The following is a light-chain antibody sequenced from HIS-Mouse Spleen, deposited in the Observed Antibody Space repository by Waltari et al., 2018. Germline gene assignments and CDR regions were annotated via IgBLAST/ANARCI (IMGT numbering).Light chain of an antibody. CDR1: SSDVGGYNY. CDR3: CSYAGSYTWV. Sequence: QSALTQPRPVSVSPGQSVTISCTGPSSDVGGYNYVSWYQQHPGKAPKLMIYDVSKRPSGVPDRFSGSKSGNTASLTISGLQAEDEADHYCCSYAGSYTWVFGGGTKLTVL. V-gene: IGLV2-11*01. CDR2: DVS. J-gene: IGLJ3*02.